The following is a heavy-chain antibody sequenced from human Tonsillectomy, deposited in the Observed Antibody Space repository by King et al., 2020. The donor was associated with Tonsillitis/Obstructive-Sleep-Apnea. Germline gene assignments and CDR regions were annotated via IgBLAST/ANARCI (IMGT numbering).Heavy chain of an antibody. J-gene: IGHJ6*03. CDR2: ISYDGSNK. CDR1: GFTFSSYG. CDR3: AKDPAPAWDYDSSGYPYYYYYYMDV. V-gene: IGHV3-30*18. D-gene: IGHD3-22*01. Sequence: QLVQSGGGVVQPGRSLRLSCAASGFTFSSYGMHWVRQAPGKGLEWVAVISYDGSNKYYADSVKGRFTISRDNSKNMLYLQMNSLRAEDTAVYYCAKDPAPAWDYDSSGYPYYYYYYMDVWGKGTTVTVSS.